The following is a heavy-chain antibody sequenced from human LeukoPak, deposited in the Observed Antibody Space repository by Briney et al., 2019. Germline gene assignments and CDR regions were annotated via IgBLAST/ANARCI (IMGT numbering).Heavy chain of an antibody. CDR1: GFTFSSYA. CDR2: ISGSGGST. D-gene: IGHD3-3*01. CDR3: AKFPILRFLEWPPYYMGV. V-gene: IGHV3-23*01. Sequence: GGSLRLSCAASGFTFSSYAMSWVRQAPGKGLEWVSAISGSGGSTYYADSVKGRFTISRDNSKNTLYLQMNSLRAEDTAVYYCAKFPILRFLEWPPYYMGVWGKGTTVTVSS. J-gene: IGHJ6*03.